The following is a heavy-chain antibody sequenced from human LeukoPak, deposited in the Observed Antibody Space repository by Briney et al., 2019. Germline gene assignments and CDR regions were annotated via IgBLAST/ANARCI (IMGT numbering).Heavy chain of an antibody. CDR2: INHSGST. Sequence: DPSETLSLTCTVSGGSISSGSYYWSWIRQPPGKGLEWIGEINHSGSTNYNPSLKSRVTISVDTSKNQFSLKLSSVTAADTAVYYCARHPRFRARWRGVDYWGQGTLVTVSS. D-gene: IGHD4-23*01. J-gene: IGHJ4*02. V-gene: IGHV4-39*01. CDR1: GGSISSGSYY. CDR3: ARHPRFRARWRGVDY.